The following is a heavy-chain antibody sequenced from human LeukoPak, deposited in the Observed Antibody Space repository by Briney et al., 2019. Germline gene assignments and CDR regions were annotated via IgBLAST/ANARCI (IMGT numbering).Heavy chain of an antibody. V-gene: IGHV4-59*01. CDR2: IYYSGST. CDR1: GGSISSYY. Sequence: SETLSLTCTVSGGSISSYYWSWIRQPPGKGLEWIGYIYYSGSTNYNPSLKSRVTISVDTSKNQFSLKLSSVTAADTAVYYCARHYDSSGYYGGMDVWGQGTTVTVSS. CDR3: ARHYDSSGYYGGMDV. J-gene: IGHJ6*02. D-gene: IGHD3-22*01.